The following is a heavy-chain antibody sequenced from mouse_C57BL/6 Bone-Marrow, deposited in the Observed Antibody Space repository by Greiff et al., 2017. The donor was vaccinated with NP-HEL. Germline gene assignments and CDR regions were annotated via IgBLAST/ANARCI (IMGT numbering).Heavy chain of an antibody. D-gene: IGHD1-1*01. V-gene: IGHV1-81*01. CDR2: IYPRSGNT. CDR3: ASPWDHITTVVATKGY. Sequence: QVQLQQSGAELARPGASVKLSCKASGYTFTSYGISWVKQRTGQGLEWIGEIYPRSGNTYYNEKFKGKATLTADKSYSTAYMELRSLTSEDSEVYFCASPWDHITTVVATKGYWGQGTTLTVSS. J-gene: IGHJ2*01. CDR1: GYTFTSYG.